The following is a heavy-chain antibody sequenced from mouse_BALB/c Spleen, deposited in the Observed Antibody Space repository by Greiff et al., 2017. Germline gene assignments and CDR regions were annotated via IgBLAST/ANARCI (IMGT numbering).Heavy chain of an antibody. CDR2: ISYSGST. CDR3: ASGIYYGSRGLAWFAY. Sequence: EVQRVESGPGLVKPSQSLSLTCTVTGYSITSDYAWNWIRQFPGNKLEWMGYISYSGSTSYNPSLKSRISITRDTSKNQFFLQLNSVTTEDTATYYCASGIYYGSRGLAWFAYWGQGTLVTVSA. D-gene: IGHD1-1*01. V-gene: IGHV3-2*02. CDR1: GYSITSDYA. J-gene: IGHJ3*01.